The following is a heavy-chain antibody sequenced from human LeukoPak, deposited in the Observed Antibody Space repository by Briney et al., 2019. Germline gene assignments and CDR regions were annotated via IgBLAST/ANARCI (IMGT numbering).Heavy chain of an antibody. D-gene: IGHD3-16*01. CDR1: GGSISSYY. Sequence: PSETLSLTCTVSGGSISSYYWSWIRQPAGKGLEWIGRIYTSGSTNYNPSLKSRVTMSVDTSKNQFSLKLSSVTAADTAVYYCARDRRGGGLRYYFDYWGQGTLVTVSS. CDR3: ARDRRGGGLRYYFDY. CDR2: IYTSGST. J-gene: IGHJ4*02. V-gene: IGHV4-4*07.